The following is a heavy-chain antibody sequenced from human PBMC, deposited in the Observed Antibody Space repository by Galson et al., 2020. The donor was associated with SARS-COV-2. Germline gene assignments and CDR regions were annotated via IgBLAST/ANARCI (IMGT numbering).Heavy chain of an antibody. V-gene: IGHV1-2*02. CDR1: GYTFTGYY. Sequence: ASVKVSCKASGYTFTGYYMHWVRQAPGQGLEWMGWINPNSGGTNYAQKFQGRVTMTRDTSISTAYMELSRLRSDDTAVYYCARDPSPAYSGYDGGMVYYYYYGMDVWGQGTTVTVSS. CDR3: ARDPSPAYSGYDGGMVYYYYYGMDV. CDR2: INPNSGGT. D-gene: IGHD5-12*01. J-gene: IGHJ6*02.